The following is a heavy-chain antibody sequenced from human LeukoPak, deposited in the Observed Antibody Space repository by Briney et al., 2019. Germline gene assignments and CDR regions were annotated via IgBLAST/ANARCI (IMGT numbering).Heavy chain of an antibody. J-gene: IGHJ4*02. V-gene: IGHV1-8*01. CDR1: GYTFTSYD. CDR2: MNPNSGNT. D-gene: IGHD5-18*01. CDR3: AREGDHGYSYGRFDY. Sequence: AASVKVSCKASGYTFTSYDINWVRDATGQGLEWMGWMNPNSGNTGYAQKFQGRVTMTRNTSISTAYMELSSLRSEDTAVYYCAREGDHGYSYGRFDYWRQGTLVTVSS.